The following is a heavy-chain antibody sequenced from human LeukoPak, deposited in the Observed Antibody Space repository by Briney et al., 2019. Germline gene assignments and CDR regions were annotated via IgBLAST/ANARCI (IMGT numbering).Heavy chain of an antibody. CDR3: ARDSSGFDWPTGYYFDY. CDR2: ISSSSSYI. D-gene: IGHD3-9*01. CDR1: RFTFSSYS. J-gene: IGHJ4*02. Sequence: PGGSLRLSCAASRFTFSSYSVNWVSQAQGKGLEWVSSISSSSSYIYYADSVKGRFTISRDNAKNSLYLQMNSLRAEDTAVYYCARDSSGFDWPTGYYFDYWGQGTLLTVSS. V-gene: IGHV3-21*01.